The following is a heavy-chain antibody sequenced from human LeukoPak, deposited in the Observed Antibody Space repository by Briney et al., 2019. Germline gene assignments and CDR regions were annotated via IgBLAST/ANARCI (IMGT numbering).Heavy chain of an antibody. CDR1: SGSISSSNS. V-gene: IGHV4-4*02. CDR3: ARADIYGSGSSWFDP. D-gene: IGHD3-10*01. J-gene: IGHJ5*02. Sequence: PSETLSLTCDVSSGSISSSNSWSWVRQPPGKGLEWIGEIYHSGTTNCSPSLKSRVSISVDRSKNQFSLRLSSVTAADTAVYYCARADIYGSGSSWFDPWGQGTLVTVSS. CDR2: IYHSGTT.